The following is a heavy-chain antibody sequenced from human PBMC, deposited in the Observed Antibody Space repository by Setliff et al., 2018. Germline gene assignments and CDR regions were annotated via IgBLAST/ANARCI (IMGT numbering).Heavy chain of an antibody. V-gene: IGHV4-59*11. CDR1: GASISSHY. D-gene: IGHD3-10*01. J-gene: IGHJ5*02. CDR2: MYYTGST. CDR3: ARQGTAIRWFDP. Sequence: ETLSLTCTVSGASISSHYWSWIRQPPGKGLEWIGSMYYTGSTNYNPSLKSRVTISVDTYKKQFSLRLNSVTAADTAVYYCARQGTAIRWFDPWGQGTLVTVSS.